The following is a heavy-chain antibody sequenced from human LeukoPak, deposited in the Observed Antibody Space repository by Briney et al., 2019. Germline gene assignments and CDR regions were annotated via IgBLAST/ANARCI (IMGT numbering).Heavy chain of an antibody. V-gene: IGHV3-48*03. CDR1: GFTFSSYE. CDR2: ISSSGSTI. J-gene: IGHJ6*04. CDR3: ASFKGVYCSGGSCYYYYGMDV. D-gene: IGHD2-15*01. Sequence: GGSLRLSCAASGFTFSSYEMNWVRQAPGKGLEWVSYISSSGSTIYYADSVKGRFTISRDNAKNSLYLQMNSLRAEDTAVYYCASFKGVYCSGGSCYYYYGMDVWGKGSTVTVSS.